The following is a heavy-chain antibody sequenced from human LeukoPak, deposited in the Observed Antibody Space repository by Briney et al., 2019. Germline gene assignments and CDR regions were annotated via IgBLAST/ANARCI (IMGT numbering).Heavy chain of an antibody. V-gene: IGHV1-18*01. CDR3: AREGTVTTIGVTYYYYMDV. CDR1: GYTFTSYN. J-gene: IGHJ6*03. CDR2: VSAYNGNT. Sequence: ASVKVSCKASGYTFTSYNITWVRQAPGQGLEWMGWVSAYNGNTNYAQKLQGRVTMTTDTSTSTAYMELRSLRSDDTAVYYCAREGTVTTIGVTYYYYMDVWGKGTTVTISS. D-gene: IGHD4-17*01.